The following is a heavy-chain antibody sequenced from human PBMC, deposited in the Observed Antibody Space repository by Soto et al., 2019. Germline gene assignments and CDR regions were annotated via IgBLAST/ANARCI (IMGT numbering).Heavy chain of an antibody. CDR3: ARAASSRDILSYGVGVKYYYSDMDV. Sequence: EVQLVESGGGLVQPGGSLRLSCAASGFSFSHYCMSWVRQAPGKGLEWVANIKQDGSEKYDVDSVKGRFTTSRDNAKNGMFLQLNSLRDENTAVYYCARAASSRDILSYGVGVKYYYSDMDVWGKGTTVTVSS. CDR1: GFSFSHYC. J-gene: IGHJ6*03. D-gene: IGHD2-21*01. V-gene: IGHV3-7*04. CDR2: IKQDGSEK.